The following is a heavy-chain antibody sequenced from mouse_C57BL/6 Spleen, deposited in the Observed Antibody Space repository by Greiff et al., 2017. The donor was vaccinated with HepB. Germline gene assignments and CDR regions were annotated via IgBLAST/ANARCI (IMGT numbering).Heavy chain of an antibody. J-gene: IGHJ4*01. Sequence: EVQLMESEGGLVQPGSSMKLSCTASGFTFSDYYMAWVRQVPEKGLEWVANINYDGSSTYYLDSLKSRFIISRDNAKNILYLQMSSLKSEDTATYYCARERDGNYAMDYWGQGASVTVSS. CDR2: INYDGSST. V-gene: IGHV5-16*01. CDR1: GFTFSDYY. D-gene: IGHD2-1*01. CDR3: ARERDGNYAMDY.